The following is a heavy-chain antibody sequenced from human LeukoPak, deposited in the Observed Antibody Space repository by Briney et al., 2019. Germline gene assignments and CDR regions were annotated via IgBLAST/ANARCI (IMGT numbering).Heavy chain of an antibody. CDR1: GYTFTSYY. V-gene: IGHV1-46*01. CDR3: AVPELDY. J-gene: IGHJ4*02. Sequence: ASVKVSCKASGYTFTSYYMHWVRQAPGQGLEWMGIINPSGGSTSYAQKFQGRVTMTTDTSTSTAYMELRSLRSDDTAVYYCAVPELDYWGQGTLVTVSS. CDR2: INPSGGST. D-gene: IGHD1-26*01.